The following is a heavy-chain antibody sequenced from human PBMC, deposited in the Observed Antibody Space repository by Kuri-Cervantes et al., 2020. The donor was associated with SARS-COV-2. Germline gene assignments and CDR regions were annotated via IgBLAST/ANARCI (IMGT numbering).Heavy chain of an antibody. V-gene: IGHV3-21*04. Sequence: GESLKISCAASGFTFSNAWMSWVRQAPGKGLEWVSSISSSSSYIYYADSVKGRFTISRDNAKNSLYLQMNSLRAEDTAVYYCAKNDWEQPDAFDIWGQGTLVTVSS. CDR1: GFTFSNAW. J-gene: IGHJ3*02. D-gene: IGHD1-26*01. CDR2: ISSSSSYI. CDR3: AKNDWEQPDAFDI.